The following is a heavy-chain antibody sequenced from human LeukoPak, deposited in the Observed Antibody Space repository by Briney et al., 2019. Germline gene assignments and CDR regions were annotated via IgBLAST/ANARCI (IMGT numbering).Heavy chain of an antibody. D-gene: IGHD3-22*01. Sequence: ASVKVSCKASGYTFTGYYMHWVRQAPGQGLEWMGWINPNSGGTNHAQKFQGRVTMTRDTSISTAYMELSRLRSDDTAVYYCARDYDSSGYTDYWGQGTLVTVSS. CDR2: INPNSGGT. V-gene: IGHV1-2*02. J-gene: IGHJ4*02. CDR1: GYTFTGYY. CDR3: ARDYDSSGYTDY.